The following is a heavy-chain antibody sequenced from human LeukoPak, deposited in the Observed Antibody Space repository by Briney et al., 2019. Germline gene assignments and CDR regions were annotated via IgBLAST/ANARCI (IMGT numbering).Heavy chain of an antibody. CDR2: ISGSGGST. V-gene: IGHV3-23*01. CDR3: AKEIAAVSY. Sequence: ETLSLTCTVSGGSISSYYWSWVRQAPGKGLEWVSAISGSGGSTYYADSVKGRFTISRDNSKNTLYLQMNSLRAEDTAVYYCAKEIAAVSYWGQGTLVTVSS. D-gene: IGHD6-13*01. J-gene: IGHJ4*02. CDR1: GGSISSYY.